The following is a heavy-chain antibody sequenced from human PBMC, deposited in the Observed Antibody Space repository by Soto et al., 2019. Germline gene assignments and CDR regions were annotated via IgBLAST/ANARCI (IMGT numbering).Heavy chain of an antibody. Sequence: ASVKVSCKASGHTFTSYYMHWVRQAPGQGLEWMGIINPSGGSTSYAQKFQGRVTMTRDTSTSTVYMELSSLRSEDTAVYYCARVGASGYSSGWYTRPFDYWGQGTLVTVSS. CDR1: GHTFTSYY. CDR3: ARVGASGYSSGWYTRPFDY. J-gene: IGHJ4*02. D-gene: IGHD6-19*01. V-gene: IGHV1-46*01. CDR2: INPSGGST.